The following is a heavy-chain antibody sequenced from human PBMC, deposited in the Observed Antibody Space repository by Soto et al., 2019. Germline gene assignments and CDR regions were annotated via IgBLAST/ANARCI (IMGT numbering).Heavy chain of an antibody. CDR1: GDSITNSDYY. CDR3: ARDGPYCYGFDV. CDR2: IDYSGNT. J-gene: IGHJ6*02. V-gene: IGHV4-30-4*01. Sequence: SETLSLTCTVSGDSITNSDYYWNWIRQSPGKGLEWIASIDYSGNTYYNPSLKSRVVISADTSKNLFSLKLRSVTAADTALYFCARDGPYCYGFDVRRQATTVTSP.